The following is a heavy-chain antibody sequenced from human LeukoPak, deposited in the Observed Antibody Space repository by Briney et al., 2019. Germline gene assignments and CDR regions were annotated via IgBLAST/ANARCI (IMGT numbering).Heavy chain of an antibody. CDR3: ARGGLFAFDI. CDR2: IYSTGIT. Sequence: SETLSLTCTISGGSINNYYWSWIRQSPEKGLELIGYIYSTGITNYNPSLKSRVAISVDTSRNQFSLRLTSMTAADTAIFYCARGGLFAFDIWGQGTTVIVSS. V-gene: IGHV4-59*01. J-gene: IGHJ3*02. CDR1: GGSINNYY.